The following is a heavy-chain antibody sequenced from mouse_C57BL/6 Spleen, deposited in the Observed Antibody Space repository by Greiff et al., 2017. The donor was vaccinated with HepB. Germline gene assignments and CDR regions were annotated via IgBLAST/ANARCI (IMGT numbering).Heavy chain of an antibody. J-gene: IGHJ1*03. CDR2: ISSGSSTI. CDR1: GFTFSDYG. V-gene: IGHV5-17*01. CDR3: ARSSLYYGSSYWYFDV. D-gene: IGHD1-1*01. Sequence: EVMLVESGGGLVKPGGSLKLSCAASGFTFSDYGMHWVRQAPEKGLEWVAYISSGSSTIYYADTVKGRFTISRDNAKNTLFLQMTSLRSEDTAMDYCARSSLYYGSSYWYFDVWGTGTTVTVSS.